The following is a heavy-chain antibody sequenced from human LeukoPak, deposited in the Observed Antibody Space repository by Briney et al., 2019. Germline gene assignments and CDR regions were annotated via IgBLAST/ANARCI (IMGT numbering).Heavy chain of an antibody. CDR1: EFSVGSNY. Sequence: PGGSLRLSCAASEFSVGSNYMTWVRQAPGKGLEWVSSISSSSSYIYYADSVKGRFTISRDNSKNTLYLQMNSLRAEDTAVYYCAKNWRGRIVGATPYYFDYWGQGTLVTVSS. D-gene: IGHD1-26*01. V-gene: IGHV3-21*04. CDR2: ISSSSSYI. J-gene: IGHJ4*02. CDR3: AKNWRGRIVGATPYYFDY.